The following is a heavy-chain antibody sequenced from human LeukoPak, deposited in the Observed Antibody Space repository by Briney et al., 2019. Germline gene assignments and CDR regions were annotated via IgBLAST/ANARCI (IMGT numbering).Heavy chain of an antibody. V-gene: IGHV4-39*07. CDR2: IYYSGIT. CDR3: ASGDRERSFDY. J-gene: IGHJ4*02. Sequence: SETLSLTCTVSGASISTSDRYWGWIRQPPGKGLEWIGSIYYSGITYHNPSLKSRVTISVDTSKNQFSLKLSSVTAADTAVYYCASGDRERSFDYWGQGTLVTVSS. CDR1: GASISTSDRY.